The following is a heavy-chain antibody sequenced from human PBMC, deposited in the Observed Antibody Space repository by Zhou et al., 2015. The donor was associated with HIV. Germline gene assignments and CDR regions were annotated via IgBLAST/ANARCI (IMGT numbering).Heavy chain of an antibody. J-gene: IGHJ4*02. CDR2: ASGSGAST. CDR1: GFTFSDYY. CDR3: AQDRYVDSGRDDF. Sequence: EVQLVESGGGLVKPGGSLRLSCAASGFTFSDYYMSWIRQAPGKGLEWVSYASGSGASTYYADFVKGRFIISRDNSKNTLFLQMHSLRVEDTAIYYCAQDRYVDSGRDDFWGQGTLVTVSS. V-gene: IGHV3-23*04. D-gene: IGHD2-2*01.